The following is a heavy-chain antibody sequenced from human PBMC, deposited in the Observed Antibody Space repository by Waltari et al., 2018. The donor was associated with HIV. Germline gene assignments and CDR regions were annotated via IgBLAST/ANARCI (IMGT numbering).Heavy chain of an antibody. CDR2: IRGSGVST. D-gene: IGHD5-12*01. Sequence: EVQLLESVGGLVKPGGSLRPPRPASGLPFNRYALAWVRQAPGEGLGWVSGIRGSGVSTYYADSVKGRFTISRDNSKNTLYLQMNSLRAEDTAVYYCAKDPMDIVATINYYGMDVWGQGTTVTVSS. J-gene: IGHJ6*02. CDR3: AKDPMDIVATINYYGMDV. V-gene: IGHV3-23*01. CDR1: GLPFNRYA.